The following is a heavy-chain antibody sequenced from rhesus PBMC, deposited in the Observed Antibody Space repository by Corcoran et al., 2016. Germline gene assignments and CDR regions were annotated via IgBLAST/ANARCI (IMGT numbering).Heavy chain of an antibody. CDR1: GYPFPELS. J-gene: IGHJ4*01. CDR2: VDPLYGEI. V-gene: IGHV1-156*01. D-gene: IGHD3-16*01. Sequence: EVQLVQAGAEVKKPGASVKVSCKVSGYPFPELSMHWVLQAPGKGLGWMGGVDPLYGEIIHAEKFQGRVTMTEDTSTDTAYMELSSLRSEDTAVYYCARVGDYSGSYPFDYWGQGVLVTVSS. CDR3: ARVGDYSGSYPFDY.